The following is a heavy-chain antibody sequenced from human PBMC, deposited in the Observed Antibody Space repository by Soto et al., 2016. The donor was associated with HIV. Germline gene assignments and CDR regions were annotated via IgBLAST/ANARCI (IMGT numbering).Heavy chain of an antibody. Sequence: EVQLVESGGNLVQPGGSLRLSCAASGLTFNNYNMNWVRQAPGKGLEWISYISSSSSTIYYADSVKGRFTISRDNAKNSLYLQMNNLRADDTAVYYCASGWNPLYWGQGTLVTVSS. V-gene: IGHV3-48*01. CDR3: ASGWNPLY. J-gene: IGHJ4*02. CDR1: GLTFNNYN. CDR2: ISSSSSTI. D-gene: IGHD1-1*01.